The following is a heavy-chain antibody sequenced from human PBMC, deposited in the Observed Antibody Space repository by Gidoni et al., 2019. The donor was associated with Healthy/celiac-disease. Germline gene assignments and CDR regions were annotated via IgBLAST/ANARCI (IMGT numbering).Heavy chain of an antibody. CDR2: IYSGGST. Sequence: EVQLVESGGGLVQPGGSLRLSCPASGFTVSSTYMGWVRQAPGKGLAWVSVIYSGGSTYYADSVKGRFTISRDNSKNTLYLQMNSLRAEDTAVYYCARVEQLAQFDYWGQGTLVTVSS. CDR3: ARVEQLAQFDY. J-gene: IGHJ4*02. CDR1: GFTVSSTY. D-gene: IGHD6-13*01. V-gene: IGHV3-66*01.